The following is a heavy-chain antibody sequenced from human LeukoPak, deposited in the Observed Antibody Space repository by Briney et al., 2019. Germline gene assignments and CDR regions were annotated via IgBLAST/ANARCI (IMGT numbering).Heavy chain of an antibody. CDR3: VRVDTNSYYHYMDV. CDR2: IYYSGST. CDR1: GGSISSSSYY. J-gene: IGHJ6*03. V-gene: IGHV4-39*07. D-gene: IGHD2-8*01. Sequence: SETLSLTCTVSGGSISSSSYYWGWIRQPPGKGLEWIGSIYYSGSTYYNPSLKSRVTISVDTSKNQFSLKLSSVTAADTAVYHCVRVDTNSYYHYMDVWGKGTTVTVSS.